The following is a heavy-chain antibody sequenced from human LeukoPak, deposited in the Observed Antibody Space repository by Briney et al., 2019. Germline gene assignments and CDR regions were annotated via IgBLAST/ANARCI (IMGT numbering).Heavy chain of an antibody. CDR3: ARMLKDCSGGSCYSNGMDV. CDR1: GGTFSSYA. CDR2: ISAYNGNT. D-gene: IGHD2-15*01. Sequence: ASVKVSCKASGGTFSSYAISWVRQAPGQGLEWMGWISAYNGNTNYAQKLQGRVTITTDTSTSTAYMELSSLRSEDTAVYYCARMLKDCSGGSCYSNGMDVWGQGTTVTVSS. J-gene: IGHJ6*02. V-gene: IGHV1-18*01.